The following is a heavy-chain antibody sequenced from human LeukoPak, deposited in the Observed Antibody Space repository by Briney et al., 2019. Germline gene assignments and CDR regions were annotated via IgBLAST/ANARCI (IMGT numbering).Heavy chain of an antibody. CDR3: ARDVALLVATVDY. V-gene: IGHV3-30-3*01. CDR2: ISYDGSNK. D-gene: IGHD5-12*01. Sequence: GGSLRLSCAASGFTFSSYAMHWVRQAPGKGLEWVAVISYDGSNKYNADSVKGRFTISRDNSKNTLYLQMNSLRAEDTAVYYCARDVALLVATVDYWGQGTLVTVSS. J-gene: IGHJ4*02. CDR1: GFTFSSYA.